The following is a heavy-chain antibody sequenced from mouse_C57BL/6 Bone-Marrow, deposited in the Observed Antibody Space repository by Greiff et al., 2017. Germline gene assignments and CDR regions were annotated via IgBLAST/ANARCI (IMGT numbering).Heavy chain of an antibody. J-gene: IGHJ4*01. V-gene: IGHV1-80*01. CDR3: ARRSYYGAMDY. CDR1: GYAFSSYW. D-gene: IGHD1-1*01. Sequence: QVQLQQSGAELVKPGASVKISCKASGYAFSSYWMNWVKQRPGKGLEWIGQIYPGDGDTNYNGKFKGKATLTEDKSSSTAYMQLSSLTSEDSAVYFCARRSYYGAMDYWGQGTSVTVSS. CDR2: IYPGDGDT.